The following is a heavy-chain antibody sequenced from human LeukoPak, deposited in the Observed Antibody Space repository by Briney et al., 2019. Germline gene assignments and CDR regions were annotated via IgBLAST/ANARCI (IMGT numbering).Heavy chain of an antibody. J-gene: IGHJ3*02. CDR3: ARARDSSGWYTDGFDI. CDR2: IKQDGSEK. CDR1: GFTFSSYW. D-gene: IGHD6-19*01. V-gene: IGHV3-7*01. Sequence: GGSLRLSCAASGFTFSSYWMSWVRQAPGKGLEWVANIKQDGSEKYYVDSVKGRFTISRDNAKNSLYLQMNSLRAEDTAVYYCARARDSSGWYTDGFDIWGQGTMVTVSS.